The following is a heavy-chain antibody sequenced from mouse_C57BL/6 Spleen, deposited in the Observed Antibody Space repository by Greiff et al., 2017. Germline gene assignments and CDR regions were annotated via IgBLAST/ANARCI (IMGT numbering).Heavy chain of an antibody. CDR3: VRHGLGYFDV. Sequence: EVKLMESGGGLVQPKGSLKLSCAASGFSFNTYAMNWVRQAPGKGLEWVARIRSKSNNYATYYADSVKDRFTISRDDSESMLYLQMNNLKTEDIAMYYCVRHGLGYFDVWGTGTTVTVSS. V-gene: IGHV10-1*01. CDR1: GFSFNTYA. J-gene: IGHJ1*03. CDR2: IRSKSNNYAT.